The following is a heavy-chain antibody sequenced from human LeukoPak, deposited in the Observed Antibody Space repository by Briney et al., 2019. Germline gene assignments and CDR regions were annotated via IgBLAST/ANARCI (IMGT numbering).Heavy chain of an antibody. D-gene: IGHD3-3*01. V-gene: IGHV4-34*01. CDR1: GGSYSGYY. CDR2: INHSGST. Sequence: SETLSLTCAVYGGSYSGYYWSWIRQPPGKGLEWIGEINHSGSTNYNPSLKSRVTISVDTSKNQFSLKLSSVTAADTAVYYCARAPFWSGFRHNRIDYWGQGTLVTVSS. J-gene: IGHJ4*02. CDR3: ARAPFWSGFRHNRIDY.